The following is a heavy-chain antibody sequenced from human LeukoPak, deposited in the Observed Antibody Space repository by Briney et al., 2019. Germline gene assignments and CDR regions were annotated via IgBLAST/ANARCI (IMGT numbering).Heavy chain of an antibody. J-gene: IGHJ4*02. CDR2: INHSGST. D-gene: IGHD2-2*02. CDR1: GGSFSGYY. CDR3: ARGIPPPDY. Sequence: RASETLSLTCAVYGGSFSGYYWSWIRQPPGKGLEWIGEINHSGSTNYNPSLKSRVTISVDTSKNQFSLKLSSVTAADTAVYYCARGIPPPDYWGQGTLVTVSS. V-gene: IGHV4-34*01.